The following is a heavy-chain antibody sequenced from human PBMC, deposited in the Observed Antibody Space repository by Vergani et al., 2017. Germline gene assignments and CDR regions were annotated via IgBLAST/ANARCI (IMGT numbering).Heavy chain of an antibody. CDR2: IYYSGST. CDR3: ARGDASGGTINWFDP. CDR1: GGSISSYY. V-gene: IGHV4-59*01. D-gene: IGHD3-16*01. J-gene: IGHJ5*02. Sequence: QVQLQESGPGLVKPSETLSLTCTVSGGSISSYYWSWIRQPPGKGLEWIGYIYYSGSTNYNPSLKSRVTISVDTSKNQFSLKLSSVTAADTAVYYCARGDASGGTINWFDPWGQGTLVTVSS.